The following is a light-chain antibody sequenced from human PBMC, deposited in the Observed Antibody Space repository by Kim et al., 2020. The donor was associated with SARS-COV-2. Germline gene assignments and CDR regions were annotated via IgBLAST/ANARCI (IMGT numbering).Light chain of an antibody. CDR2: RNN. CDR1: SSNIGSNY. Sequence: GQRVTISCSGSSSNIGSNYVYWYQQVPGTAPKLLIYRNNQRPSGVADRFSGSKSGTSASLAISGLRSEDEADYYCAAWDDSLSGWVFGGGTQLTVL. CDR3: AAWDDSLSGWV. V-gene: IGLV1-47*01. J-gene: IGLJ2*01.